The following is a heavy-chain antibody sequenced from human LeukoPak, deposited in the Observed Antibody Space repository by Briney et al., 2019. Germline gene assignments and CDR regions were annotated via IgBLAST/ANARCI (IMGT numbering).Heavy chain of an antibody. Sequence: PGGSLRLSRAASGFTFSSYSMNWVRQAPGKGLEWVSSISSSSSYTSYADSVKGRFTISRDNAKNSLYLQMNSLRAEDTAVYYCARDAVRGNWFDPWGQGTLVTVSS. V-gene: IGHV3-21*01. D-gene: IGHD3-10*02. CDR2: ISSSSSYT. CDR3: ARDAVRGNWFDP. CDR1: GFTFSSYS. J-gene: IGHJ5*02.